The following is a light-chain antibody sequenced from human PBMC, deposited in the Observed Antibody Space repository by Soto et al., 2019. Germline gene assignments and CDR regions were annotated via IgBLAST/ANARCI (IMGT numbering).Light chain of an antibody. Sequence: EIVMAKSPAALSVSPGERATLSCRASQSVSSNLAWYQQKPGQAPRLLIYGGSSRATGIPVRFSGSGSGTDFTLTISRLEPEDFAVYYCQQDGSTPRTFGQGTKVDIK. CDR1: QSVSSN. CDR2: GGS. J-gene: IGKJ1*01. CDR3: QQDGSTPRT. V-gene: IGKV3-20*01.